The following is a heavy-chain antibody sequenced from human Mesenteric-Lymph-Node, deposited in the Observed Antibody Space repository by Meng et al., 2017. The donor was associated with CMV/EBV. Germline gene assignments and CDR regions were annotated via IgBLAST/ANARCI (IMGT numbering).Heavy chain of an antibody. J-gene: IGHJ4*02. Sequence: GGSLRLSCAASGFTLSNYWMHWVRQAPGKGLVWVSRISGDGSSISYADSVKGRFTISRDNSKSTLYLQMNRLRAEDTAVYYCAKDQEAWELRFLLGPFDYWGQGTLVTVSS. CDR1: GFTLSNYW. D-gene: IGHD3-3*01. CDR2: ISGDGSSI. V-gene: IGHV3-74*01. CDR3: AKDQEAWELRFLLGPFDY.